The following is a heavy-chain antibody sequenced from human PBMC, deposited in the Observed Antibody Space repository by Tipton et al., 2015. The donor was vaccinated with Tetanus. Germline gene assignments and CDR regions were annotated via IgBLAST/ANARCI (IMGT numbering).Heavy chain of an antibody. CDR1: GGSISSGGYF. CDR2: IYYSGDT. Sequence: TLSLTCSVSGGSISSGGYFWNWIRQHPGKGPEWIGYIYYSGDTFYNPSLKSRVTISVDTSKNQFSLNLRSVTAADTAVYYCARDQGGGQVVRLNWFDPWGQGTLVTVSS. CDR3: ARDQGGGQVVRLNWFDP. D-gene: IGHD6-6*01. V-gene: IGHV4-31*03. J-gene: IGHJ5*02.